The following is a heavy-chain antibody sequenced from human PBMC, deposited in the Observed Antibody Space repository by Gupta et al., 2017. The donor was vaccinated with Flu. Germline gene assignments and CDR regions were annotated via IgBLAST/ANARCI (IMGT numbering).Heavy chain of an antibody. CDR3: ATARGGSGTYPRLDY. Sequence: QVQVIQSGAELTKPGAPVKVSCELSGYILTEFSIHWVRQTPGRGLEWMGGFDPEDGQTIYAQKFQGRVTMTEDTSLDTAYLELSSLRSEDTAVYYCATARGGSGTYPRLDYWGQGTLVTVSS. V-gene: IGHV1-24*01. D-gene: IGHD3-10*01. CDR2: FDPEDGQT. J-gene: IGHJ4*02. CDR1: GYILTEFS.